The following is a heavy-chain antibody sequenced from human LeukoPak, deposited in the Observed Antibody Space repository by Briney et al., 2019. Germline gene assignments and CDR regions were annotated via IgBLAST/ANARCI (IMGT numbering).Heavy chain of an antibody. CDR2: INPSCGST. J-gene: IGHJ4*02. CDR3: ARTVYSGYVGFDY. CDR1: GYTFTSYY. V-gene: IGHV1-46*01. D-gene: IGHD5-12*01. Sequence: ASVTVSFEASGYTFTSYYMHWVRQAPGQGLEWMGLINPSCGSTSYAQKFQGRVTMTRDTSTSTVYMELSSLRSEDTAVYYCARTVYSGYVGFDYWGQGTLVTVSS.